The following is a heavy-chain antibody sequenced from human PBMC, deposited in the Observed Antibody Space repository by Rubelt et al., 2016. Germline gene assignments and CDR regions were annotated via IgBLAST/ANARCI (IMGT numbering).Heavy chain of an antibody. V-gene: IGHV3-30*02. CDR2: IRFDGSDT. Sequence: VQLVESGGGLVQPGGSLRLSCSASGFTFRSYGIHWVRQAPGKGLEWVAFIRFDGSDTYYADSVKGRFTLSRDNSKNTVSLSMNSLSTEDTAVYHCAKGGVSGCYFDTWGQGTLVTVSS. CDR3: AKGGVSGCYFDT. CDR1: GFTFRSYG. J-gene: IGHJ4*02. D-gene: IGHD6-19*01.